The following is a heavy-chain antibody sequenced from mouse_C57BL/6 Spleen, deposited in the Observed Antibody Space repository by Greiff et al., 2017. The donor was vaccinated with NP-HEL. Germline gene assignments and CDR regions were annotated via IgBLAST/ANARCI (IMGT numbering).Heavy chain of an antibody. D-gene: IGHD1-1*01. Sequence: PGQGLEWIGNINPSNGGTNYNEKFKSKATLTVDKSSSTAYMQLSSLTSEDSAVYYCASPLLPVWYFDVWGTGTTVTVSS. V-gene: IGHV1-53*01. CDR3: ASPLLPVWYFDV. CDR2: INPSNGGT. J-gene: IGHJ1*03.